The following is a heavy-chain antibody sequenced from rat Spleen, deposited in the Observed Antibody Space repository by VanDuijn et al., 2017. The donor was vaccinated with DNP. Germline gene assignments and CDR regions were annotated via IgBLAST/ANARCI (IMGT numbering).Heavy chain of an antibody. CDR2: ISTVGNNA. V-gene: IGHV5S13*01. CDR3: AKDRTGGFAMDA. D-gene: IGHD4-1*01. Sequence: EVQLVESGGGLVQPGRSLKLSCAASGFTFSNYGMAWVRQAPTKGLEWVASISTVGNNAYYRDSVKGRFTISRDNAKNTQYLQMNSLRSEDTATYYCAKDRTGGFAMDAWGQGTSVTVSS. J-gene: IGHJ4*01. CDR1: GFTFSNYG.